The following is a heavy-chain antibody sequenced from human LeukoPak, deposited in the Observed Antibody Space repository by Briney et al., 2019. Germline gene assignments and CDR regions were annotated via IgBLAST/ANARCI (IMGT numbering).Heavy chain of an antibody. Sequence: PGGSLRLSCAASGFSISPYGMHWVRQAPGKGLEWVALITYDGYYKYYSDSVKGRFTISSDTSKNTLYLQMNSLRAEDTAVYYCARDLSPVVRASPMGYWGQGTPVTVSS. V-gene: IGHV3-30*03. CDR3: ARDLSPVVRASPMGY. J-gene: IGHJ4*02. CDR2: ITYDGYYK. CDR1: GFSISPYG. D-gene: IGHD3-10*01.